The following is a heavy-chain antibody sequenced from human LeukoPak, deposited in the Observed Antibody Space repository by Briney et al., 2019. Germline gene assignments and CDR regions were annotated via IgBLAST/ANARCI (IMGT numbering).Heavy chain of an antibody. CDR3: SKAIISHDLWTRLPLHY. D-gene: IGHD3-3*01. V-gene: IGHV3-23*01. J-gene: IGHJ4*02. Sequence: PGGSLRLSCAASGFTFSNYAMTWVRQAPGKGLEWVSVISGNSDTTYYADSVKGRVTISRDNSKNTLYLQMTSLRAEDTAVYFCSKAIISHDLWTRLPLHYWGQGTLVTVSS. CDR1: GFTFSNYA. CDR2: ISGNSDTT.